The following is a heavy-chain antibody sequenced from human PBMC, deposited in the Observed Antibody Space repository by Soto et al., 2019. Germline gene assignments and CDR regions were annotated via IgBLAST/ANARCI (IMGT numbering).Heavy chain of an antibody. CDR3: ARDPSLTMVRGVIVSERGFDY. D-gene: IGHD3-10*01. J-gene: IGHJ4*02. Sequence: QVQLVESGGGVVQPGRSLRLSCAASGFTFSSYGMHWVRQAPGKGLEWVAVIWYDGSNKYYADYVKGRFTISRDNSKNTLYLQMNSLRAEDTAVYYCARDPSLTMVRGVIVSERGFDYWGQGTLVTVSS. CDR2: IWYDGSNK. CDR1: GFTFSSYG. V-gene: IGHV3-33*01.